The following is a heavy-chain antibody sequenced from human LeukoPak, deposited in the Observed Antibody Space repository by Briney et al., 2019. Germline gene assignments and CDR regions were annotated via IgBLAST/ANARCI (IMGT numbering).Heavy chain of an antibody. J-gene: IGHJ6*03. Sequence: KPSETLSLTCAVYGGSFSGYYWSWIRQPPGKGLEWIGEINHSGSTNYNPSLKSRVTISVDTSKNQFSLKLSPVTAADTAVYYCARVYYYYMDVWGKGTTVTVSS. CDR3: ARVYYYYMDV. CDR2: INHSGST. V-gene: IGHV4-34*01. CDR1: GGSFSGYY.